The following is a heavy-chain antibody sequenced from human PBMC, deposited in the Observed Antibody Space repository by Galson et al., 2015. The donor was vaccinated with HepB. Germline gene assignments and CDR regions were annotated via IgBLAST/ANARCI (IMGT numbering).Heavy chain of an antibody. D-gene: IGHD6-13*01. Sequence: SLRLSCAASGLNLSDSSVHWVRQASGKGLEWVGRIRTRPAGYATAYATSVKGRFIISRDDSKNTAYLHMNSLKTEDTAVYYCTRRPLDSRNVYLYHFDYWGRGALVTVSS. V-gene: IGHV3-73*01. J-gene: IGHJ4*02. CDR1: GLNLSDSS. CDR3: TRRPLDSRNVYLYHFDY. CDR2: IRTRPAGYAT.